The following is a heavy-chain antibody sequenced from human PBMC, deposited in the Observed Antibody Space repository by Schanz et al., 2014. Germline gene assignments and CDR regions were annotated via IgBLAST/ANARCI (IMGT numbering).Heavy chain of an antibody. CDR2: ILYDGSKT. J-gene: IGHJ3*02. CDR1: GFSFSTYA. D-gene: IGHD5-18*01. Sequence: QVQLVESGGGVVQPGRSLRLSCAASGFSFSTYAMHWVRQAPGKGLEWVAVILYDGSKTYYADSVKGRFTISRDNSKNTLSLQMNSPRAEDTAVYYCAREEGNGYGPGAFDIWGQGTMVTVSS. CDR3: AREEGNGYGPGAFDI. V-gene: IGHV3-30*04.